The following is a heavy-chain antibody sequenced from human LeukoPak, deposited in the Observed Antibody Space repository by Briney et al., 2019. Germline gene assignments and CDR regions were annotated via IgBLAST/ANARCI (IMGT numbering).Heavy chain of an antibody. D-gene: IGHD4-17*01. CDR3: ARYGDYGEVDY. Sequence: GGSLRLSCAASGFTFDDYGMSWVRQAPGKGLEWVSYISSSGSTIYYADSVKGRFTISRDNAKNSLYLQMNSLRAEDTAVYYCARYGDYGEVDYWGQGTLVTVSS. CDR2: ISSSGSTI. CDR1: GFTFDDYG. V-gene: IGHV3-11*04. J-gene: IGHJ4*02.